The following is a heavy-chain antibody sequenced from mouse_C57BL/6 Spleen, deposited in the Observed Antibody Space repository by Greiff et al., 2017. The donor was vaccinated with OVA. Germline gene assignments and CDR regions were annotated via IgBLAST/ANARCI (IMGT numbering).Heavy chain of an antibody. V-gene: IGHV5-17*01. CDR2: ISSGSSTI. Sequence: EVKLVESGGGLVKPGGSLKLSCAASGFTFSDYGMHWVRQAPEKGLEWVAYISSGSSTIYYADTVKGRFTISRDNAQNTLFLQMTSLRSEDTAMYYCARAYYSNGYAMDYWGQGTSVTVSS. CDR1: GFTFSDYG. CDR3: ARAYYSNGYAMDY. J-gene: IGHJ4*01. D-gene: IGHD2-5*01.